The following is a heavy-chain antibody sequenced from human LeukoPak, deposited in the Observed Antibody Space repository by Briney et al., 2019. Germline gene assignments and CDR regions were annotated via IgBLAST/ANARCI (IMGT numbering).Heavy chain of an antibody. V-gene: IGHV4-39*07. Sequence: SETLSLTCTVSGGSISSSSYYWGWIRQPPGKGLEWIGSIYYSGSTYYNPSLKSRVTISVDTSKNQFSLKLSSVTAADTAVYYCARVTDYSKPLDYWGQGTLVTVSS. J-gene: IGHJ4*02. CDR2: IYYSGST. D-gene: IGHD4-11*01. CDR1: GGSISSSSYY. CDR3: ARVTDYSKPLDY.